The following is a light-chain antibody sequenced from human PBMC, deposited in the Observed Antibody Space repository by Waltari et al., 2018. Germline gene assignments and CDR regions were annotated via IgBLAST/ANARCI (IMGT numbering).Light chain of an antibody. V-gene: IGLV1-40*01. J-gene: IGLJ1*01. Sequence: QSVLTPPPSLSGAPGQRVTISCTWCIPNDQAGYGVHWYQQFPGTAPKLLIYDNTNRPSGVPARFSGSKSGTSASLAITGLQAEDEADYYCQSYDSSLRGFYVFGTGTKVTV. CDR1: IPNDQAGYG. CDR3: QSYDSSLRGFYV. CDR2: DNT.